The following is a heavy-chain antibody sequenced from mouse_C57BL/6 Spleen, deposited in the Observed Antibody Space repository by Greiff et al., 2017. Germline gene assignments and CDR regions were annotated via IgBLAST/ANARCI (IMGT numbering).Heavy chain of an antibody. Sequence: QVQLQQPGTELVKPGASVKLSCKASGYTFTSYWMHWVKQRPGQGLEWIGNINPSNGGTNYNEKFKSKATLTVDKSSSTAYMQLSSLTSEDSAVYYCARGGIYDGYHGGYYAMDYWGQGTSVTVSS. D-gene: IGHD2-3*01. V-gene: IGHV1-53*01. CDR3: ARGGIYDGYHGGYYAMDY. J-gene: IGHJ4*01. CDR2: INPSNGGT. CDR1: GYTFTSYW.